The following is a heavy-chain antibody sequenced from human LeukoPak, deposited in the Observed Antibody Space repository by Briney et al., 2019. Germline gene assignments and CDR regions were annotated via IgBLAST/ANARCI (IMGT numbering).Heavy chain of an antibody. CDR1: GGSISSYY. V-gene: IGHV4-59*01. J-gene: IGHJ4*02. D-gene: IGHD4-17*01. CDR2: IYYSGRT. CDR3: ARGGMTTVTPFYFDY. Sequence: PSETLSLTCTVSGGSISSYYWSWIRQPPGNGLEWIGYIYYSGRTNYNPSLKSRVTISVDTSKNQFSLKLSSVTAADTAVYYCARGGMTTVTPFYFDYWGQGTLVTVSS.